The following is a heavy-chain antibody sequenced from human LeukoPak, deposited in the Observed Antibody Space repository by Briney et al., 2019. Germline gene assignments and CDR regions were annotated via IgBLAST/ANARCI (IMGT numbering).Heavy chain of an antibody. CDR2: INHSGST. J-gene: IGHJ4*02. Sequence: SETLSLTCAVYGGSFSGYYWSWIRQPPGKGLEWIGEINHSGSTNYNPSLKSRVTISVDTSKNQFSLKLSSGTAADTAVYYCARERITNGVYYFDYWVQATIVTV. D-gene: IGHD3-10*01. CDR3: ARERITNGVYYFDY. CDR1: GGSFSGYY. V-gene: IGHV4-34*01.